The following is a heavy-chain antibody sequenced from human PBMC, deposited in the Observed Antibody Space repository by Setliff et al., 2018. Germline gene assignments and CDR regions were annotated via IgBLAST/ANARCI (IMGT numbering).Heavy chain of an antibody. D-gene: IGHD2-15*01. CDR2: IYYRGDT. CDR3: ARVAYPNGGSCRYFDN. J-gene: IGHJ4*02. CDR1: GASLSSGTYY. Sequence: SETLSLTCTVSGASLSSGTYYWGWIRQPPGKGLEWIGRIYYRGDTYYNASLKGRLTVSLDRSKNQFSLQLTSVTAADTAMYYCARVAYPNGGSCRYFDNWGQGTLVTVSS. V-gene: IGHV4-39*07.